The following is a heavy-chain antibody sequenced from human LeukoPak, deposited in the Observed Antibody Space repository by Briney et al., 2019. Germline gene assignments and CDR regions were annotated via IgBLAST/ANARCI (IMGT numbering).Heavy chain of an antibody. Sequence: KTGGSLRLSCAVSGFTFSSYTMNWVRQAPGKWLEWVSSITSSSTYIYYADSVKGRFTISRDNAKNSLYLQMNSLRAEDTVMYYCARDLTVTSTCWFDRWGQGTLVTVSS. D-gene: IGHD4-11*01. J-gene: IGHJ5*02. CDR2: ITSSSTYI. V-gene: IGHV3-21*01. CDR1: GFTFSSYT. CDR3: ARDLTVTSTCWFDR.